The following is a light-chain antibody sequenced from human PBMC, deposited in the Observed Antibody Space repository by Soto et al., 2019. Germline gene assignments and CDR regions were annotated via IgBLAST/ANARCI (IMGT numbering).Light chain of an antibody. Sequence: DIVMTQSPDSLAVSLGEGATINCKSSQSVLYSSNNKNYLAWYQQKPGQPPKLLIYWASTRESGVPDRFSGSLSGTDFTLTISSLQAEDVAVYYCQQYFSTPYTFGQGTNLEIK. CDR2: WAS. CDR1: QSVLYSSNNKNY. J-gene: IGKJ2*01. V-gene: IGKV4-1*01. CDR3: QQYFSTPYT.